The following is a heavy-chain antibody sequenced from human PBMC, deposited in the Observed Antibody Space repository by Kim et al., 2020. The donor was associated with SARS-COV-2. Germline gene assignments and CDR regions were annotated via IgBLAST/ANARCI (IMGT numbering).Heavy chain of an antibody. V-gene: IGHV1-46*01. Sequence: ASVKVSCKASGYTFTSYYMHWVRQAPGQGLEWMGIINPSGGTTSYAQKFQGRVTMTRDTSTSTVYMELSSLRSEDTAVYYCARDSQARTYYYGSGSQGDAFDIWGQGTMVTVSS. CDR1: GYTFTSYY. CDR3: ARDSQARTYYYGSGSQGDAFDI. CDR2: INPSGGTT. D-gene: IGHD3-10*01. J-gene: IGHJ3*02.